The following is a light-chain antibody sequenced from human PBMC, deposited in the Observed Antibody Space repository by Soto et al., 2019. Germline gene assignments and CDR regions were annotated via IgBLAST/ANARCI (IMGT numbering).Light chain of an antibody. V-gene: IGLV1-40*01. Sequence: QSVLTQPPSVSGAPGQRVTISCTGSSSNVGAGYDVHWYQQLPGTAPKLLIYGNYNRPSGVPDRFSGSKSGTSASLAITGLQAADEVDYYCQSYDNSLSNYVFGTGTKVTVL. CDR3: QSYDNSLSNYV. CDR1: SSNVGAGYD. J-gene: IGLJ1*01. CDR2: GNY.